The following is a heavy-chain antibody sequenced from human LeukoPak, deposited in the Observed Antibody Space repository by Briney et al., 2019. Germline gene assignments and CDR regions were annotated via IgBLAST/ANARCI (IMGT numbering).Heavy chain of an antibody. V-gene: IGHV1-3*03. CDR2: INAGNGNT. J-gene: IGHJ6*03. CDR3: ARGADSSGWYHYYYMDV. CDR1: GYTFTSYA. D-gene: IGHD6-25*01. Sequence: ASVKVSCKASGYTFTSYAMHWVRQAPGQGLEWMGWINAGNGNTKYSQEFQGRVTITRDTSASTAYMELSSLRSEDMAVYYCARGADSSGWYHYYYMDVWGKGTTVTVSS.